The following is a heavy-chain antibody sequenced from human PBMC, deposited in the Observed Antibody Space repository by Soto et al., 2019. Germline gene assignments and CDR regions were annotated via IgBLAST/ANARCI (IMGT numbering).Heavy chain of an antibody. CDR1: GYIFTGYY. CDR3: ARGTPYCISTSCYGRYGMDV. D-gene: IGHD2-2*01. V-gene: IGHV1-2*02. J-gene: IGHJ6*02. Sequence: ASVKVSCKASGYIFTGYYMHWVRQAPGQGLEWMGWINPNSGGTNYAQKFQGRVTMTRNTSISTAYMELSSLRSEDTAVYYCARGTPYCISTSCYGRYGMDVWGQGTTVTVSS. CDR2: INPNSGGT.